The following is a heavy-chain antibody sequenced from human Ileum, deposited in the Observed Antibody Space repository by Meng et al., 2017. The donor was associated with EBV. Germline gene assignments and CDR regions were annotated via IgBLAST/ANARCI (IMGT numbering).Heavy chain of an antibody. Sequence: QGQLHESGPRLVKPSGTLSLTCSVSDDSTIRSNWWSWVRQPPGKGLGWIGEILHAGVTNYNPSLKSRVSMSVDRSRIQASLNLNSVTAADTAIYYCARGEDYTWDVWGQGILVTVSS. V-gene: IGHV4-4*02. CDR2: ILHAGVT. D-gene: IGHD3-16*01. J-gene: IGHJ4*02. CDR1: DDSTIRSNW. CDR3: ARGEDYTWDV.